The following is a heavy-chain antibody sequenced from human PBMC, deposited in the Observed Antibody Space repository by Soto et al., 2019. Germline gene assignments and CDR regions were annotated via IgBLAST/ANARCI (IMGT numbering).Heavy chain of an antibody. Sequence: PXGSLRLSCAAAGVTCSSYGMHWVRQAPGKGLDWVAVISYDGSNKYYADSAKGRFTISRDNSKNTLYLQMNSLRAEDTAVYYCAKDRVGRNWNYGSDWFDTWAQGALVTVS. V-gene: IGHV3-30*18. CDR1: GVTCSSYG. D-gene: IGHD1-7*01. CDR3: AKDRVGRNWNYGSDWFDT. J-gene: IGHJ5*02. CDR2: ISYDGSNK.